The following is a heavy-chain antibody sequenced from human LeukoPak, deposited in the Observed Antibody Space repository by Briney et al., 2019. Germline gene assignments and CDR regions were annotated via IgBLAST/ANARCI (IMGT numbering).Heavy chain of an antibody. CDR3: ARDDYYYSSGFDS. V-gene: IGHV1-2*02. CDR1: GYTFTGHS. Sequence: GSVTVSCKASGYTFTGHSIHWVGQAPGEGGEGMGWVNPNSGDKKYAQRFQGRVTINSDRHMKKDYVEERGLTAGDTALYYCARDDYYYSSGFDSWGQGTLVTVSS. J-gene: IGHJ4*02. D-gene: IGHD3-22*01. CDR2: VNPNSGDK.